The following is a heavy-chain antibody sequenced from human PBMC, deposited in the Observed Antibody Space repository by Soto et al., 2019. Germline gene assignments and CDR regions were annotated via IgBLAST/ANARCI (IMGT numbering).Heavy chain of an antibody. D-gene: IGHD3-22*01. Sequence: QVQLVQSGAEVKKPGSSVKVSCKASGGTFSSYAISWVRQAPGQGLEWMGGIIPIFGTANYAQKFQGRVTITADESTSPAYMELSSLRSEDTAVYYCARTPSPYDSSAQGYWGQGTLVTVSS. CDR1: GGTFSSYA. J-gene: IGHJ4*02. CDR2: IIPIFGTA. CDR3: ARTPSPYDSSAQGY. V-gene: IGHV1-69*12.